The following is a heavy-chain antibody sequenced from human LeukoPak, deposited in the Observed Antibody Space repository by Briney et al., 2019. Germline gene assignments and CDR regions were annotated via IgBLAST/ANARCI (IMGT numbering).Heavy chain of an antibody. Sequence: SVKVSYKASGGTFSSYTISWVRQAPGQGLEWMGRIIPILGIANYAQKFQGRVTITADKSTSTAYMELSSLRSEDTAVYYCASKGDTYCGGDCYSNWGQGTLVTVSS. D-gene: IGHD2-21*01. V-gene: IGHV1-69*02. CDR2: IIPILGIA. CDR1: GGTFSSYT. J-gene: IGHJ4*02. CDR3: ASKGDTYCGGDCYSN.